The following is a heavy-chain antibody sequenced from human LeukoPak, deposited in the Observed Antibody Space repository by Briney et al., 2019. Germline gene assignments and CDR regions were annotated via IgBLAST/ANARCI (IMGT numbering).Heavy chain of an antibody. Sequence: ASVKVSCKASGYAFTGYYMHWVRHVPGQGLEWMGRINPNSGGTNYAQKFQGRVTMTRDTAISTAYMELSRLRSDDTAVYYCARDPLRTVSFDYWGQGTLVTVSS. V-gene: IGHV1-2*06. CDR2: INPNSGGT. CDR3: ARDPLRTVSFDY. J-gene: IGHJ4*02. CDR1: GYAFTGYY. D-gene: IGHD3/OR15-3a*01.